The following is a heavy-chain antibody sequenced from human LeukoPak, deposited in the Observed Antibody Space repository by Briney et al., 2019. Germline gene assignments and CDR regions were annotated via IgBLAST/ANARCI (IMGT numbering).Heavy chain of an antibody. J-gene: IGHJ4*02. D-gene: IGHD3-10*01. Sequence: QAGGSLRLSCAASGITFSNYAMHWVRRAPGKGLEWVAVISYDGSNKYYADSVKGRFTISRDNSKNTLYLQMNSLGAEDTAVYYCARDNYGFDYWGQGTLVTVSS. CDR1: GITFSNYA. CDR3: ARDNYGFDY. CDR2: ISYDGSNK. V-gene: IGHV3-30-3*01.